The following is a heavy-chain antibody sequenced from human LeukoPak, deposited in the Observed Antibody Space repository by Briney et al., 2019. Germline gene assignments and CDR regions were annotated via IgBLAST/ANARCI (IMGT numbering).Heavy chain of an antibody. CDR3: AKESGKFDY. Sequence: PGGSLRLSCAASGFTFSNHAMTWVRQAPGKGLEWVSLISADGGSTFSADSVKGRFSISRDNSKNSLYLQMNSLRSEDTAMYYCAKESGKFDYWGQGTLVAVSS. CDR2: ISADGGST. V-gene: IGHV3-43*02. J-gene: IGHJ4*02. CDR1: GFTFSNHA.